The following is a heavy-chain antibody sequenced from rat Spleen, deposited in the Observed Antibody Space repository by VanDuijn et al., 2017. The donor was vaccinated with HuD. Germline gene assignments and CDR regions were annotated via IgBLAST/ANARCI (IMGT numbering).Heavy chain of an antibody. D-gene: IGHD4-6*01. CDR3: ARHRNLGYWHFDF. CDR1: GFTFSNCD. CDR2: ISPSGDIT. J-gene: IGHJ1*01. V-gene: IGHV5-25*01. Sequence: EVQLVESGGGLVRPGRSMKLSCAASGFTFSNCDMAWVRQAPTKGLEWVASISPSGDITYYRDSVKGRFTVSRNSAENTLFLQMDSLRPEDTATYYCARHRNLGYWHFDFWGPGTMVTVSS.